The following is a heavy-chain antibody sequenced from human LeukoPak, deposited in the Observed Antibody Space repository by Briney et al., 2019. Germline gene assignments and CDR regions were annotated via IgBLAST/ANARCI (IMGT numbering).Heavy chain of an antibody. CDR3: ARGSGPVDY. V-gene: IGHV3-30-3*01. CDR1: GFTFSSYA. CDR2: ISYDGSNK. J-gene: IGHJ4*02. D-gene: IGHD2-15*01. Sequence: PGGSLRLSCAASGFTFSSYAMHWVRQAPGKGLEWVAVISYDGSNKYYADSVKGRFTISRDNAKNSLYLQMNSLRAEDTAVYYCARGSGPVDYWGQGTLVTVSS.